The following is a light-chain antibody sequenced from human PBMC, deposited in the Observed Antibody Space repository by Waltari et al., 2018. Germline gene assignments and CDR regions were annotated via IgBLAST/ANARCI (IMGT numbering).Light chain of an antibody. Sequence: DIVMTQSPDSLAVSLGERATLNCKSRQRVLYISNNKNYLAWYQQKPGQPPKLLIYWASTRESGVPDRFSGSGSGTDFTLTISSLQAEDVAVYYCQQYYSTPPTFGGGTKVEIK. CDR3: QQYYSTPPT. J-gene: IGKJ4*01. CDR2: WAS. CDR1: QRVLYISNNKNY. V-gene: IGKV4-1*01.